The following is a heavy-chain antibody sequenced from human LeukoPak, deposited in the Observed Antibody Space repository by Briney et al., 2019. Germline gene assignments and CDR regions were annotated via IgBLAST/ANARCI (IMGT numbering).Heavy chain of an antibody. CDR1: GFPFAPFW. V-gene: IGHV3-7*02. J-gene: IGHJ4*02. Sequence: GGSLILSCAASGFPFAPFWMTWVRQAPGKGPEFVATMNRDGSEVAYGDSVRDRFTISRDNAKNSLYLQMSSLRAEDTAVYYCARGDKYYYDSSGYYGDYWGQGTLVTVSS. CDR3: ARGDKYYYDSSGYYGDY. CDR2: MNRDGSEV. D-gene: IGHD3-22*01.